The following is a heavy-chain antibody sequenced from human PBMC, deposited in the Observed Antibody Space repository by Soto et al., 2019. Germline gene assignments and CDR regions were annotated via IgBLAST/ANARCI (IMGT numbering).Heavy chain of an antibody. V-gene: IGHV1-3*01. CDR3: ARDTGDGTFDF. CDR2: INAGYGNT. Sequence: QVHLVQSGAEVRKPGASVKASCKASGYTFSSYAMHWVRQAPGQTLEWMGWINAGYGNTKSSQKFQDRVTISRDTSASTAYMELISLRSEDTAVYYCARDTGDGTFDFWGQGTLVTVSS. J-gene: IGHJ4*02. CDR1: GYTFSSYA. D-gene: IGHD7-27*01.